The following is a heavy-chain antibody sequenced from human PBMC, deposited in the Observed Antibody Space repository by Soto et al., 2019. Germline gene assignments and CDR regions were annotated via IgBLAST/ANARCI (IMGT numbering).Heavy chain of an antibody. V-gene: IGHV3-21*01. CDR2: ITSSSSYI. D-gene: IGHD4-17*01. Sequence: PWGSLRLSCAASGFSFSSYSMNWVRQAPGKGLEWVSSITSSSSYIYYADSVKGRFTISRDNAKNSLYLQMSSLRAEDTAVYYCARDSLTTDLDYWGQGTLVTVSS. CDR3: ARDSLTTDLDY. J-gene: IGHJ4*02. CDR1: GFSFSSYS.